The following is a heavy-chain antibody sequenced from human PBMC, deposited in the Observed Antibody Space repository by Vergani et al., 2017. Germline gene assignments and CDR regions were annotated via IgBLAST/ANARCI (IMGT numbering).Heavy chain of an antibody. Sequence: EVHLLESGGGLVQSGGSLRLSCAASGFTFSNSAVSWVRQAPGRGLAWVSSISGPGLSTYYADSVKGRFTISRDNSKNTLSLQMNSLTAEDTAIYYCAGXQGTSAYYYGGFDYWGQGTLVTVSS. CDR2: ISGPGLST. CDR1: GFTFSNSA. J-gene: IGHJ4*02. V-gene: IGHV3-23*01. CDR3: AGXQGTSAYYYGGFDY. D-gene: IGHD3-22*01.